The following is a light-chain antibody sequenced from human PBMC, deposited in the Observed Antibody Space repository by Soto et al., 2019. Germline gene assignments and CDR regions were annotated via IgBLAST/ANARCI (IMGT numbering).Light chain of an antibody. CDR1: SSDIGGYIL. Sequence: QSALTQPASVSGSPGQSITISCTGTSSDIGGYILVSWYQQEPGKAPKLMIYEGSKRPSGVSNRFSGSKSGNTASLTISGLQAEDEAHYYCCSYVGSDTYVIFVGGTKLTVL. V-gene: IGLV2-23*01. CDR3: CSYVGSDTYVI. J-gene: IGLJ2*01. CDR2: EGS.